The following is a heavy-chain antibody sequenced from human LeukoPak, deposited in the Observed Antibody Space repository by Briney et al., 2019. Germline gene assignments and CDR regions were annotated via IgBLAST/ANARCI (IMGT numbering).Heavy chain of an antibody. CDR2: IKGDGSKQ. Sequence: ETLSLTCTVSGGSISSYYWSWIRQPPGKGLEWVANIKGDGSKQYYVGSVKGRFTISRDNAKNSLYLQMYSLTAEDTAVYYCARDGDHSCGDYWGQGTLVTVSS. D-gene: IGHD2-2*01. V-gene: IGHV3-7*01. CDR3: ARDGDHSCGDY. CDR1: GGSISSYY. J-gene: IGHJ4*02.